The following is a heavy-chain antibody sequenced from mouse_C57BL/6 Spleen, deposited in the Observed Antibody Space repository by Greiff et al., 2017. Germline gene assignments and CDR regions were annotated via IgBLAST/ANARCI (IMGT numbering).Heavy chain of an antibody. CDR2: ISYDGSN. CDR3: ARGTTTDPMDY. CDR1: GYSITSGYY. Sequence: EVQLQESGPGLVKPSQSLSLTCSVTGYSITSGYYWNWIRQFPGNKLEWMGYISYDGSNNYNPSLKNRISITRDTSKNQFFLKLNSVTTEDTATYYCARGTTTDPMDYWGQGTSVTVSS. V-gene: IGHV3-6*01. J-gene: IGHJ4*01. D-gene: IGHD1-1*01.